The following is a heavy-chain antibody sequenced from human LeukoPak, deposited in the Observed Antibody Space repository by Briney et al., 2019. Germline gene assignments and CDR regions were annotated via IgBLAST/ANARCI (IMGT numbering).Heavy chain of an antibody. D-gene: IGHD2-21*01. CDR3: ARERGGVLWWLDY. CDR2: IIPIFGTA. V-gene: IGHV1-69*13. J-gene: IGHJ4*02. Sequence: SVTVSSTASGGTFSSYAISWGRQAPGQGLEWMGGIIPIFGTANDAQKFQGRVTITADESTSTAYMELSSLRSEDTAVYYCARERGGVLWWLDYWGQGTLVTVSS. CDR1: GGTFSSYA.